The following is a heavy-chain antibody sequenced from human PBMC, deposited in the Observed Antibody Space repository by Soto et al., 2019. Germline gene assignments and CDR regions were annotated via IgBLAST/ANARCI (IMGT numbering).Heavy chain of an antibody. CDR3: AKPPMDIVVVPAAYYYFDY. D-gene: IGHD2-2*03. Sequence: GGSLRLSCAASGFTFSSYAMSWVRQAPGKGLDWVSAISGSGGSTYYADSVKGRFTISRDNSKNTLYLQMNSLRAEDTAVYYCAKPPMDIVVVPAAYYYFDYWGQGTLVTVSS. CDR1: GFTFSSYA. V-gene: IGHV3-23*01. J-gene: IGHJ4*02. CDR2: ISGSGGST.